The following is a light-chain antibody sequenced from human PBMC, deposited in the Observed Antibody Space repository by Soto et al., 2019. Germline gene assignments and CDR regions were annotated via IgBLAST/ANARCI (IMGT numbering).Light chain of an antibody. CDR2: FGS. V-gene: IGKV2-28*01. Sequence: EIVMTQSPLTLPATPGEPASSSCRSSQSLLYNNTYNCLDWYVQKPGQSPQLLSYFGSNRAPGVPGRCSGGGAGEDFPMIINRVEAEFVGTYCCMQALGSLTFGQGTRLEIK. CDR3: MQALGSLT. CDR1: QSLLYNNTYNC. J-gene: IGKJ5*01.